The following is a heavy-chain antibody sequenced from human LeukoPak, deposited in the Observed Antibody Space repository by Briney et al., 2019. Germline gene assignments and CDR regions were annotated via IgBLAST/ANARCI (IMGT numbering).Heavy chain of an antibody. J-gene: IGHJ4*02. CDR3: ARGGWGYCSSTSCAGARYFDY. D-gene: IGHD2-2*01. Sequence: PSETLSLTCAVYGGSFSGYYWSWIRQPPGKELEWIGEINHSGSTNYNPSLKSRVTISVDTSKNQFSLKLSSVTAADTAVYYCARGGWGYCSSTSCAGARYFDYWGQGTLVTVSS. CDR1: GGSFSGYY. V-gene: IGHV4-34*01. CDR2: INHSGST.